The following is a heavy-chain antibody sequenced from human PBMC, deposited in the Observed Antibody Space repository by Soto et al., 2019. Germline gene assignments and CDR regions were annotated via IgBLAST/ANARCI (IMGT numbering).Heavy chain of an antibody. Sequence: PSETLSLTCTVSGESMTSTNHYWGWIRQPPGKGLEWIGSIYYSGSTYYNPSLKSRVTISVDTSKNQFSLKLSSVTAADTAVYYCARGKSIGYSGSYYGYYYGMDVWGQGTTVTVSS. CDR1: GESMTSTNHY. J-gene: IGHJ6*02. CDR3: ARGKSIGYSGSYYGYYYGMDV. V-gene: IGHV4-39*01. D-gene: IGHD1-26*01. CDR2: IYYSGST.